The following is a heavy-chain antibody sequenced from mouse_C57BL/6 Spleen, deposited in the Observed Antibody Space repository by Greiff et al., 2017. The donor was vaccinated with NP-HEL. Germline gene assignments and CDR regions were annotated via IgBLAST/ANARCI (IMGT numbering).Heavy chain of an antibody. CDR3: AIQAQATSFAY. J-gene: IGHJ3*01. V-gene: IGHV1-74*01. CDR1: GYTFTSYW. D-gene: IGHD3-2*02. CDR2: IHPSDSDT. Sequence: QVQLKQPGAELVKPGASVKVSCKASGYTFTSYWMHWVKQRPGQGLEWIGRIHPSDSDTNYNQKFKGKATLTVDKSSSTAYMQLSSLTSEDSAVYYCAIQAQATSFAYWGQGTLVTVSA.